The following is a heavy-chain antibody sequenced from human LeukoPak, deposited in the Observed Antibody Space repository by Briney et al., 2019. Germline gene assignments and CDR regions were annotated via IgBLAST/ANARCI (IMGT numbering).Heavy chain of an antibody. CDR3: ARAGSTSMIVVVSEFDP. CDR2: INTNTGNP. J-gene: IGHJ5*02. Sequence: GASVKVSCKASGYTFTSYAMNWVRQAPGQGLEWMGWINTNTGNPTYAQGFTGRFVFSLDTSVSTAYLQISSLKAEDTAVYYCARAGSTSMIVVVSEFDPWGQGTLVTVSS. D-gene: IGHD3-22*01. CDR1: GYTFTSYA. V-gene: IGHV7-4-1*02.